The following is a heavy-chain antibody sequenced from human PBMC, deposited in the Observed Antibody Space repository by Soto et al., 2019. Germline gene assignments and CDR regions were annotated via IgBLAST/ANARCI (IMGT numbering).Heavy chain of an antibody. CDR1: GFTFSSYS. CDR3: AKDQDSSGFLGY. V-gene: IGHV3-21*04. D-gene: IGHD3-22*01. CDR2: ISSSGSYI. Sequence: GGSLRLSCAASGFTFSSYSMNWVRQAPGKGLEWVSSISSSGSYIYYADSVKGRFTISRDNAKNSLYLQMNSLRAEDTAVYYCAKDQDSSGFLGYWGQGTLVTVSS. J-gene: IGHJ4*02.